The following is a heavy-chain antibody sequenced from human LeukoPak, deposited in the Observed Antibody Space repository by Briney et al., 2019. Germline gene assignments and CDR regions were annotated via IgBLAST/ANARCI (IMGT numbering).Heavy chain of an antibody. J-gene: IGHJ6*04. Sequence: ASVKVSCKASGYTFTGYYMHWVRQAPGQGLEWMGWINPNSGGTNYAQKFQGRVTMTRDTSTSTVYMELSSLRSEDTAVYYCARAGCSSTSCPGEMDVWGKGTTVTVSP. CDR1: GYTFTGYY. CDR3: ARAGCSSTSCPGEMDV. CDR2: INPNSGGT. D-gene: IGHD2-2*01. V-gene: IGHV1-2*02.